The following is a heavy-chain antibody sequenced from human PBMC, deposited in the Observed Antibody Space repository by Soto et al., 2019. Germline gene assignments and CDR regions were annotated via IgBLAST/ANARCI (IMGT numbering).Heavy chain of an antibody. Sequence: SETLSLTCTVSGGSVSSSSYYWSWIRQPPGKGLEWIGNIYYTGNTKYNPSLKSRVTISVDTSKNQFSLKLSSVTAADTAVYYCARLAAVATITSPNYYYYYGMDVWGQGTTVTVSS. CDR2: IYYTGNT. J-gene: IGHJ6*02. V-gene: IGHV4-61*01. D-gene: IGHD5-12*01. CDR1: GGSVSSSSYY. CDR3: ARLAAVATITSPNYYYYYGMDV.